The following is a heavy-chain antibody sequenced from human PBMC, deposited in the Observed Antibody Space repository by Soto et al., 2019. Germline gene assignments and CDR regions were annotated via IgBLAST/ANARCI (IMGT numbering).Heavy chain of an antibody. D-gene: IGHD2-2*01. J-gene: IGHJ6*02. Sequence: SSETLSLTCAVYGGSFSGYYWSWIRQPPEKVLEWIGEINHSGSTNYNPSLKSRVTISVDTSKNQFSLKLSSVTAADTAVYYCASAYCISTSCYYYYYYYGMDVWGQGTTVTVSS. V-gene: IGHV4-34*01. CDR2: INHSGST. CDR1: GGSFSGYY. CDR3: ASAYCISTSCYYYYYYYGMDV.